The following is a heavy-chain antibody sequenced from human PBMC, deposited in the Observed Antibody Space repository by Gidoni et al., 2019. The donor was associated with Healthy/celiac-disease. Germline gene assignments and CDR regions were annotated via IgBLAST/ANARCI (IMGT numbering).Heavy chain of an antibody. V-gene: IGHV3-66*02. CDR2: IYSGGST. D-gene: IGHD4-17*01. J-gene: IGHJ6*02. CDR1: GFTVSSNY. Sequence: EVQLVESGGGLVQPGGSLRLSCAASGFTVSSNYMSWVRQAPGKGLEWVSVIYSGGSTYYADSVKGRFTISRDNSKNTLYLQMNSLRAEDTAVYYCARGPLLSTVTTSWYYYYGMDVWGQGTTVTVSS. CDR3: ARGPLLSTVTTSWYYYYGMDV.